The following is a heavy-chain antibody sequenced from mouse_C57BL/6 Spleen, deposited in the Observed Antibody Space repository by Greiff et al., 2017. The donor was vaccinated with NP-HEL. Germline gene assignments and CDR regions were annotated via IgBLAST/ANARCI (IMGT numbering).Heavy chain of an antibody. CDR1: GFTFSDYG. J-gene: IGHJ4*01. Sequence: EVHLVESGGGLVQPGGSLKLSCAASGFTFSDYGMAWVRQAPRKGPEWVAFISNLAYSIYYADTVTGRFTLSRENAKNTLYLEMSRMRSEDTAMYYWARHGSPFYAMDYWGQGTSVTVSS. CDR3: ARHGSPFYAMDY. CDR2: ISNLAYSI. V-gene: IGHV5-15*01. D-gene: IGHD6-1*01.